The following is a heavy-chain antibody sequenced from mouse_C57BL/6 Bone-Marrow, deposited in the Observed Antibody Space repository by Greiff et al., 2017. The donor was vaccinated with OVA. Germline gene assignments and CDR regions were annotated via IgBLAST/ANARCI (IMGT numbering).Heavy chain of an antibody. Sequence: EVKLMESGGGLVKPGGSLKLSCAASGFTFSSYAMSWVRQTPEKRLEWVATSSDGGSYTYYPDNVKGRFTISRDNAKNNLYLQMSHLKSEDTAMYYCARDIYYYGRRFDYWGQGTTLTVTS. CDR2: SSDGGSYT. J-gene: IGHJ2*01. D-gene: IGHD1-1*01. CDR1: GFTFSSYA. CDR3: ARDIYYYGRRFDY. V-gene: IGHV5-4*01.